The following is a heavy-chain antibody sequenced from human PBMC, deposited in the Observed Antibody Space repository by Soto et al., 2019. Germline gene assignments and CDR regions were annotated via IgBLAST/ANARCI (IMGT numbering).Heavy chain of an antibody. V-gene: IGHV3-23*01. D-gene: IGHD3-10*01. J-gene: IGHJ4*02. Sequence: PGGSLRLSCVASGFTFNNYVMSWVRQAPGKGLEWVSTISGSGDNTYYADSVKGRFTISRDNSKNTLYLQMNSLRVEDTAVSYCAHHYDSAPNLNYCGEGTLVNVS. CDR1: GFTFNNYV. CDR2: ISGSGDNT. CDR3: AHHYDSAPNLNY.